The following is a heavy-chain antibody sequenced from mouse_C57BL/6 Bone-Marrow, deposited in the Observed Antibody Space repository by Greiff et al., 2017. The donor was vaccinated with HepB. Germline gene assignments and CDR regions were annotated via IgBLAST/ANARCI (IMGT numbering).Heavy chain of an antibody. CDR1: GYTFTDYY. D-gene: IGHD1-1*01. Sequence: EVQLQQSGPELVKPGASVKISCKASGYTFTDYYMNWVKQSHGKSLEWIGDINPNNGGTNYNEKFKGKATLTADKSSSTAYMQLSSLTSEDSAVYFCARGDYYGSSLDYWGQGTTLTVSS. V-gene: IGHV1-26*01. J-gene: IGHJ2*01. CDR3: ARGDYYGSSLDY. CDR2: INPNNGGT.